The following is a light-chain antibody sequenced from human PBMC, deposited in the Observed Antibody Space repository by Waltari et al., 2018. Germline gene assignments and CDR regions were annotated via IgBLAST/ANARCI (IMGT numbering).Light chain of an antibody. CDR2: AAS. V-gene: IGKV3-15*01. J-gene: IGKJ2*01. CDR3: QQYNNWPPYT. CDR1: QSVGSN. Sequence: DIVMTQSPATLSVSPGERATLSCRASQSVGSNLAWYQQKPGQALRLLIFAASRMATGIPARFSGSGYGTEFTLTIGSLQSEDFAVYYCQQYNNWPPYTFGQGTKLEIK.